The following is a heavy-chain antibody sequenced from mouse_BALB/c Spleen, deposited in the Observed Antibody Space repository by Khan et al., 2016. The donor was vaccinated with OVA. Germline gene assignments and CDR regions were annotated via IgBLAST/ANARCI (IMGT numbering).Heavy chain of an antibody. CDR1: GYIFPSNT. Sequence: QVQLKQSGAELARPGASVKMSCKASGYIFPSNTIHWVKQRPGQGLEWIGYINPRTDYTIYNQKFKDKATLTADISSTTAYMQLSSLTSDDSAVYYCARRTTGYPMDYWGQGTTVTVSS. CDR3: ARRTTGYPMDY. D-gene: IGHD2-12*01. CDR2: INPRTDYT. J-gene: IGHJ4*01. V-gene: IGHV1-4*01.